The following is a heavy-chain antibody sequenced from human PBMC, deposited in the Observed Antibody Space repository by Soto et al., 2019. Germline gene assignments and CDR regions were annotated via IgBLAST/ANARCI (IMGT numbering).Heavy chain of an antibody. CDR2: IIPIFGTA. Sequence: GASVRASCKASGGTFSSYAISWVRQAPGQGLEWMGGIIPIFGTANYAQKFQGRVTITADESTSTAYMELSSLRSEDTAVYYCARDEVGEPESYYYYGMDVWGQGTTVTVSS. V-gene: IGHV1-69*13. CDR1: GGTFSSYA. CDR3: ARDEVGEPESYYYYGMDV. D-gene: IGHD1-26*01. J-gene: IGHJ6*02.